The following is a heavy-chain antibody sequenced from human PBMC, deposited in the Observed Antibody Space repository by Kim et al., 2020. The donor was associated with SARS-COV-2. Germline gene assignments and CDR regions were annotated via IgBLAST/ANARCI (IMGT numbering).Heavy chain of an antibody. V-gene: IGHV4-34*01. CDR3: ASPGYSYGYLDY. J-gene: IGHJ4*02. D-gene: IGHD5-18*01. CDR1: GGSFSGYY. CDR2: INHSGST. Sequence: SETLSLTCAVYGGSFSGYYWSWIRQPPGKGLEWIGEINHSGSTNYNPSLKSRVTISVETSKNQFSLKLSSVTAADTAVYYCASPGYSYGYLDYWGQGTLVTVSS.